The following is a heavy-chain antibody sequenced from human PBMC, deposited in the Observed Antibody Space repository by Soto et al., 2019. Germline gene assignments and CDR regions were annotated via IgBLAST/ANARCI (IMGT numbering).Heavy chain of an antibody. CDR1: GYTFTGYY. CDR2: INPNSGGT. J-gene: IGHJ6*02. CDR3: ARVGTDPGLRYFDWLNYGMDV. Sequence: VASVKVSCKASGYTFTGYYMHCVRQAPGQGLEWMGWINPNSGGTNYAQKFQGRVTMTRDTSISTAYMELSRLRSDDTAVYYCARVGTDPGLRYFDWLNYGMDVWGQGTAVTVSS. V-gene: IGHV1-2*02. D-gene: IGHD3-9*01.